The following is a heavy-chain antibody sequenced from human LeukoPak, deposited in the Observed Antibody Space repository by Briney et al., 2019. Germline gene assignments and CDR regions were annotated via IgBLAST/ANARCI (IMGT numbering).Heavy chain of an antibody. Sequence: GGSLRLSCAASGFTFSGSALHWVRQASGKGLEWVGRIRSTANGYATAYAASVKGRFTISRDDSKNTAYLQMNSLKTEDTAVYYCTRQGGYDSYYYYYYMDVWGKGTTVTISS. D-gene: IGHD5-12*01. CDR2: IRSTANGYAT. V-gene: IGHV3-73*01. CDR3: TRQGGYDSYYYYYYMDV. J-gene: IGHJ6*03. CDR1: GFTFSGSA.